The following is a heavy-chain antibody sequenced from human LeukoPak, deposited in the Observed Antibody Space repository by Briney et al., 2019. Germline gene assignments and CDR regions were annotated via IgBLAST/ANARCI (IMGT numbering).Heavy chain of an antibody. D-gene: IGHD3-9*01. Sequence: SETLSLTCTVSGGSISSGGYYWSWIRQHLGKGLEWIGYIYYSGSTYYNPSLKSRVTISVDTSKNQFSLKLSSVTAADTAVYYCARGRYFDFPDAFDIWGQGTMVTVSS. CDR1: GGSISSGGYY. V-gene: IGHV4-31*03. CDR3: ARGRYFDFPDAFDI. CDR2: IYYSGST. J-gene: IGHJ3*02.